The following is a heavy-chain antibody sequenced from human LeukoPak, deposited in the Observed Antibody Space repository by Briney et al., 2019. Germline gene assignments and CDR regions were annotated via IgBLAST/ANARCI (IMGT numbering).Heavy chain of an antibody. CDR3: ARVVAAGRFYFDY. Sequence: GGSLRLSCAASAFTFSSYAMDCVRQAPGKGLECVSAISSNGGSTYYANSVKGRFTISRDNSKNTLYLQMGSLRAEDMSVYYCARVVAAGRFYFDYWGQGTLVTVSS. J-gene: IGHJ4*02. CDR2: ISSNGGST. V-gene: IGHV3-64*01. CDR1: AFTFSSYA. D-gene: IGHD6-13*01.